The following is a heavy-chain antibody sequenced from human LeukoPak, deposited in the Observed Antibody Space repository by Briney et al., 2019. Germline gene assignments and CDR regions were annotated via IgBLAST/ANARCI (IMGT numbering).Heavy chain of an antibody. V-gene: IGHV3-33*01. Sequence: GGSLRLSCAASGFTFSSSGMHWVRQPPGKGLEWVAVIWSDGSNQIYADSVKGRFTISRDNSKNTLYLQMNSLRAEDTAVYYCARELRVVAARGGSDAFDIWGQGTMVTVSS. CDR3: ARELRVVAARGGSDAFDI. D-gene: IGHD2-15*01. J-gene: IGHJ3*02. CDR1: GFTFSSSG. CDR2: IWSDGSNQ.